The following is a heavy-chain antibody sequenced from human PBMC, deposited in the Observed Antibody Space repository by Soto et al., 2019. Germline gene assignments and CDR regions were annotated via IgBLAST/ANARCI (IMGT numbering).Heavy chain of an antibody. CDR1: GFTFSSYG. CDR2: IWYDGSNK. V-gene: IGHV3-33*06. J-gene: IGHJ4*02. CDR3: AKARGYSGYDFDY. Sequence: PGGSLRLSCAASGFTFSSYGMHWVRQAPGKGLEWVAVIWYDGSNKYYADSVKGRFTISRDNSKNTLYLQMNSLRAEDTAVYYCAKARGYSGYDFDYWGQGTLVTVSS. D-gene: IGHD5-12*01.